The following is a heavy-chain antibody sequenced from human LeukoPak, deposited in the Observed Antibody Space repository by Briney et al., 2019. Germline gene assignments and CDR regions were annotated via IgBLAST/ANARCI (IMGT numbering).Heavy chain of an antibody. J-gene: IGHJ4*02. CDR2: IYDRGPT. CDR3: ARSRQGSGLLNY. CDR1: GGAITSGGYS. Sequence: SETLSLTCTVSGGAITSGGYSWNWIRQPPGKGLEWIGCIYDRGPTYYNPSLKSRITISVDRPKNQFFLNVTSVTAADTAVYYCARSRQGSGLLNYWGQGNLVAVSS. V-gene: IGHV4-30-2*01.